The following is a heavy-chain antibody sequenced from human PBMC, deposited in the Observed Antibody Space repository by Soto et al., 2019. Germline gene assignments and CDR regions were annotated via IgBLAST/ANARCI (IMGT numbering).Heavy chain of an antibody. CDR2: IYCDDDR. V-gene: IGHV2-5*02. CDR1: GFSLNARGVA. Sequence: ESGSTLVNPTQTLTLTCTFSGFSLNARGVAVGWSRQPPGKALDWLAFIYCDDDRRYSPSLKSRLTITKDTSKNQVVLTMTNMDPVDTAXYFCAHRPQVETFYFDFWGPGALVTVSS. CDR3: AHRPQVETFYFDF. D-gene: IGHD1-26*01. J-gene: IGHJ4*02.